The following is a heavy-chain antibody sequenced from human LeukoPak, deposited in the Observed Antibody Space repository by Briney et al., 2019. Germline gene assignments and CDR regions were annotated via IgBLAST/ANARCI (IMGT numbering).Heavy chain of an antibody. J-gene: IGHJ6*02. CDR3: ARDEDCSNTSCYVLFDYYYYYGMDV. CDR1: GFTFSSYS. V-gene: IGHV3-21*01. D-gene: IGHD2-2*01. Sequence: GGSLRLSCAASGFTFSSYSMNWVRQAPGKGLEWVSSISSSSSYIYYADSVKGRFTISRDNAKNSLYLQMNSLRAEDTAVYYCARDEDCSNTSCYVLFDYYYYYGMDVWGQGTTVTVSS. CDR2: ISSSSSYI.